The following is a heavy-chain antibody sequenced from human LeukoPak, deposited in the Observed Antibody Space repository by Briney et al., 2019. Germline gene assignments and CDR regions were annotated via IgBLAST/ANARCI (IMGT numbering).Heavy chain of an antibody. V-gene: IGHV4-39*07. CDR3: ARDGIEVEGLMGYGMDV. J-gene: IGHJ6*02. CDR1: GGSISSSSYY. CDR2: IYYSGST. D-gene: IGHD3-22*01. Sequence: SETLSLTCTVSGGSISSSSYYWGWLRQPPGTGLEWIGSIYYSGSTYYNPSLKSRVTISVDTSKNQFSLKLSSVTAADTAVYYCARDGIEVEGLMGYGMDVWGQGTTVAVSS.